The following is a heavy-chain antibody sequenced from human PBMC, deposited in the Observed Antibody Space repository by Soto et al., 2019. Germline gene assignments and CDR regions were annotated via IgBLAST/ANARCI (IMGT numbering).Heavy chain of an antibody. Sequence: SETVSLTCDVYCGAFSGYYRRWIRQPPGKGLEGIGEISSRGTTNYNPSLKSRVTISVDTSPNQFSLKRSSLTAADTAVYSGARVAKMMYARSLLARRSSNWCDPWGQATLVT. CDR3: ARVAKMMYARSLLARRSSNWCDP. J-gene: IGHJ5*02. V-gene: IGHV4-34*01. CDR2: ISSRGTT. CDR1: CGAFSGYY. D-gene: IGHD2-8*01.